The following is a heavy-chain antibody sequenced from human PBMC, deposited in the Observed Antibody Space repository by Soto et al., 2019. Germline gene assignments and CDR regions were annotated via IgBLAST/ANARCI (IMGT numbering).Heavy chain of an antibody. J-gene: IGHJ4*02. CDR3: ARDPGYSYGYGLFDY. CDR2: ISYDGSNK. D-gene: IGHD5-18*01. V-gene: IGHV3-30-3*01. Sequence: QVQLVESGGGVVQPGRSLRHSCAASGFTFSSYAMHWVRQAPGKGLEWVAVISYDGSNKYYADSVKGRFTISRDNSKNTLYLQMNSLRAEDTAVYYCARDPGYSYGYGLFDYWGQGTLVTVSS. CDR1: GFTFSSYA.